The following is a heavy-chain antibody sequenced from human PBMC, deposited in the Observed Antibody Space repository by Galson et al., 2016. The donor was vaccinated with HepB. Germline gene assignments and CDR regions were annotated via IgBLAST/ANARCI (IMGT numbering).Heavy chain of an antibody. CDR2: TSAYNGDT. D-gene: IGHD6-13*01. Sequence: QSGAEVKKPGASVQVSCTASGYPFASYGISWLRQTPGQGLEWMGWTSAYNGDTNYAQKFQDRVMMTTDTSTTTTYMELRNLTSDDTAVYYCARDPFPYISAAGNNWFDPWGPGTLVTVST. V-gene: IGHV1-18*01. CDR3: ARDPFPYISAAGNNWFDP. J-gene: IGHJ5*02. CDR1: GYPFASYG.